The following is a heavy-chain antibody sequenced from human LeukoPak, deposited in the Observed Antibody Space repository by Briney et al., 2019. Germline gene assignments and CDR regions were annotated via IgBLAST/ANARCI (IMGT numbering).Heavy chain of an antibody. CDR3: ARDRGADCSSTSCYEFVY. CDR1: GFTFSSYS. J-gene: IGHJ4*02. Sequence: GGSLRLSCAASGFTFSSYSMNWVRQAPGKGLEWLSYISSSSRSIYYADSVKGRFTISRDNAKNSLYLQMNSLRAEDTAVYYCARDRGADCSSTSCYEFVYWGQGTLVTVSS. D-gene: IGHD2-2*01. CDR2: ISSSSRSI. V-gene: IGHV3-48*01.